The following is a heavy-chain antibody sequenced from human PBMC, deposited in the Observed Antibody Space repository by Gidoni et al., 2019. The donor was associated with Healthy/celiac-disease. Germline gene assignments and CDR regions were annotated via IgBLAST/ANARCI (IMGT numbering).Heavy chain of an antibody. Sequence: EVQLLESGGGLVQPGGSLRLSCAASGFTFSSYAMSWVRQAQGKGLEWVSAISGSGGNKYYADSVKGRFTSSRDNTKNTMYLKMNSLRAEDTDVYYGAKDLPGGGDYWGQGTLVTVSS. D-gene: IGHD3-10*01. J-gene: IGHJ4*02. CDR2: ISGSGGNK. CDR3: AKDLPGGGDY. V-gene: IGHV3-23*01. CDR1: GFTFSSYA.